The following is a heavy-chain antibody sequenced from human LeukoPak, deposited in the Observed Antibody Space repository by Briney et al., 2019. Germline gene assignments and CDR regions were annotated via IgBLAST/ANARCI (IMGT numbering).Heavy chain of an antibody. J-gene: IGHJ6*02. CDR3: ARMVRGVIDGMDV. Sequence: GGSLRLSCAASGFTFSSYSMNWVRQAPGKGLEWASYISSSSSTIYYADSVKGRFTISRDNAKNSLYLQMNSLRAEDTAVYYCARMVRGVIDGMDVWGQGTTVTVSS. CDR2: ISSSSSTI. D-gene: IGHD3-10*01. V-gene: IGHV3-48*01. CDR1: GFTFSSYS.